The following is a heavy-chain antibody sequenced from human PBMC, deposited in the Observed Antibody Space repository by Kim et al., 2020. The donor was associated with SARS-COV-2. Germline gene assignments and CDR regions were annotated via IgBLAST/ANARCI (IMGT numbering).Heavy chain of an antibody. V-gene: IGHV3-30*18. Sequence: GGSLRLSCAASGFTFSSYGMHWVRQAPGKGLEWVAVISYDGSNKYYADSVKGRFTISRDNSKNTLYLQMNSLRAEDTAVYYCAKDQGPSTVTTLEMAYWGQGTLVTFSS. CDR3: AKDQGPSTVTTLEMAY. CDR1: GFTFSSYG. CDR2: ISYDGSNK. D-gene: IGHD4-4*01. J-gene: IGHJ4*02.